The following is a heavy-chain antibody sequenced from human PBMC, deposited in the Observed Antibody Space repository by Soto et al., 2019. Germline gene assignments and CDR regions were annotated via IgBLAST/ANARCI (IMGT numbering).Heavy chain of an antibody. J-gene: IGHJ4*02. CDR2: IKSKTDGGTT. CDR1: GFTFSNAW. V-gene: IGHV3-15*01. Sequence: GGSLRLSCAASGFTFSNAWMSWVRQAPGKGLEWVGRIKSKTDGGTTDYAAPVKGRFTISRDDSKNTLYLQMNSLKTEDTAVYYCTTARHYDFWSGYWSSFDYWGQGTLVTVSS. CDR3: TTARHYDFWSGYWSSFDY. D-gene: IGHD3-3*01.